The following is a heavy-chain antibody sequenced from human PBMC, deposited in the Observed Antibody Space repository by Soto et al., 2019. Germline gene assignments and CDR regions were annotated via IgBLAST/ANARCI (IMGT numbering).Heavy chain of an antibody. D-gene: IGHD3-9*01. Sequence: SVKVSYKASGGTFSSYAISWVRQAPGQGLEWMGGIIPIFGTANYAQKFQGRVTITADESTSTAYMELSSLRSEDTAVYYCAGRGDYDILTYGMDVWGQGTTVTVSS. V-gene: IGHV1-69*13. J-gene: IGHJ6*02. CDR1: GGTFSSYA. CDR2: IIPIFGTA. CDR3: AGRGDYDILTYGMDV.